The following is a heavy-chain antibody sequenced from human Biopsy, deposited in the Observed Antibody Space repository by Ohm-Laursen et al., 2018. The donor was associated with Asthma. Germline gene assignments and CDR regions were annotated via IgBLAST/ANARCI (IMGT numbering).Heavy chain of an antibody. CDR3: ARDGPVGAPSDY. V-gene: IGHV1-18*04. CDR2: ISAYNGNT. J-gene: IGHJ4*02. CDR1: GYTFPSYG. D-gene: IGHD1-26*01. Sequence: AASVTVSCKVSGYTFPSYGISWVRQAPGQGLEWMGWISAYNGNTNYAQKLQGRVTMTTDTSTSTAYMELRSLRSDDTAVYYWARDGPVGAPSDYWGQGTLVTVSS.